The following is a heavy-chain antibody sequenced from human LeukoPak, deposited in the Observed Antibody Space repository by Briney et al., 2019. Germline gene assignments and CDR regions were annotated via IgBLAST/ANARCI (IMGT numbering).Heavy chain of an antibody. Sequence: GGSLRLSCAASAFTFSSYWMSWVRQAPGKGPEWVANIKEDGSEIHYVDSVKGRFTISRDNAKNSLYLQLNSLRVEDTAVYYCARDRGYSSFDYWGQGTLVPVSS. CDR2: IKEDGSEI. CDR1: AFTFSSYW. V-gene: IGHV3-7*01. CDR3: ARDRGYSSFDY. J-gene: IGHJ4*02. D-gene: IGHD4-23*01.